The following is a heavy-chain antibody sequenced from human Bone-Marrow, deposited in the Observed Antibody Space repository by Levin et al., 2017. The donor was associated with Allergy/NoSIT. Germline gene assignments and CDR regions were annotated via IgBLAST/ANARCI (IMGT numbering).Heavy chain of an antibody. D-gene: IGHD3-3*01. Sequence: GGSLRLSCAASGFTFDDYAMHWVRQAPGKGLEWVSGISWNSGSIGYADSVKGRFTISRDNAKNSLYLQMNSLRAEDTALYYCAKDMAHYDFWSGPLDHYYGMDVWGQGTTVTVSS. CDR1: GFTFDDYA. J-gene: IGHJ6*02. V-gene: IGHV3-9*01. CDR2: ISWNSGSI. CDR3: AKDMAHYDFWSGPLDHYYGMDV.